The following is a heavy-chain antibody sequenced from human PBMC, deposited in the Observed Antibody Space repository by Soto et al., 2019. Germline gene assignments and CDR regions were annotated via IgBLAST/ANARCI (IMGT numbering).Heavy chain of an antibody. V-gene: IGHV3-23*01. J-gene: IGHJ3*01. CDR2: ISSSADTT. D-gene: IGHD3-16*01. CDR1: GFTFSTYA. CDR3: AKKISPGGGGAFDL. Sequence: EVQLLESGGGLVQPGGSLRLSCAASGFTFSTYAMYWVRQAPGKGLEWVSAISSSADTTYYADSVKGRFTVSRDNSKNTLYLQMNSLRAEDTAIYFCAKKISPGGGGAFDLWGQGTMVTVSS.